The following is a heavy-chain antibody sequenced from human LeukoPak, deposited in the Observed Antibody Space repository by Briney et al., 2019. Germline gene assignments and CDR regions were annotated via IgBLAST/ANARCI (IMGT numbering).Heavy chain of an antibody. CDR2: INYSGTT. V-gene: IGHV4-59*08. CDR1: GASISSYY. D-gene: IGHD3-22*01. Sequence: SETLSLTCTVSGASISSYYWSWIRQPPGKGLEWIGYINYSGTTNYNPSLKSRVTISVDTSKNQFSLKLSSVTAADTAVYYCARFYYDSRGYWYYFDYWGQGTLVTVSS. CDR3: ARFYYDSRGYWYYFDY. J-gene: IGHJ4*02.